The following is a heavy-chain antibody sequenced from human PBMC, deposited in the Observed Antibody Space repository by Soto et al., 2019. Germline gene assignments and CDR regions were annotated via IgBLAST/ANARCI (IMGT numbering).Heavy chain of an antibody. V-gene: IGHV4-4*02. Sequence: SETLSLTCAVSSGSISSSNWWSWVRQPPGKGLEWIGEIYHSGSTNYNPSLKSRVTISVDKSKNQFSLKLSSVTAADTAVYYCARGADILTGYYKGGYMDVWGKGTTVTVS. J-gene: IGHJ6*03. D-gene: IGHD3-9*01. CDR1: SGSISSSNW. CDR3: ARGADILTGYYKGGYMDV. CDR2: IYHSGST.